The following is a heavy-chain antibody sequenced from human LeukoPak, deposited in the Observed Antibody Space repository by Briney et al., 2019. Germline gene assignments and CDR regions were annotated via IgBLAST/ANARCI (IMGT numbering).Heavy chain of an antibody. CDR2: ISGRDNSI. D-gene: IGHD3-22*01. CDR1: GFTFSDYY. J-gene: IGHJ3*02. V-gene: IGHV3-11*01. Sequence: GGSLRLSCAASGFTFSDYYINWIRQAPGKGLEWIAYISGRDNSIYYADSVTGRFTISRDNAKNSLYLQMDSLRAEDTAVYYCARGRHYYDSRGYSDAFDIWGQGTMVTVSS. CDR3: ARGRHYYDSRGYSDAFDI.